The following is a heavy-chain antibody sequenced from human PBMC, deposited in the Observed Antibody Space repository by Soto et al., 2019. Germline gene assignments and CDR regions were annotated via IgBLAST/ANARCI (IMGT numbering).Heavy chain of an antibody. CDR1: GFIFSDCG. D-gene: IGHD6-19*01. J-gene: IGHJ4*01. V-gene: IGHV3-30*03. CDR3: TKNPSTPGWGVGP. Sequence: QVQLVESGGGVVQPGRSLRLSCEASGFIFSDCGMHWVRQAPGKGLEWVGVISYDGINKYYADSLKGRFTISRGNSKNIVYPPPHPPRGEGPAGFFLTKNPSTPGWGVGPWGQGSL. CDR2: ISYDGINK.